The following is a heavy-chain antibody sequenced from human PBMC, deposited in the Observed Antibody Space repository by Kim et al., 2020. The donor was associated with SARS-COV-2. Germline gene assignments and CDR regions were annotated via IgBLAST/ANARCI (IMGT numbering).Heavy chain of an antibody. J-gene: IGHJ2*01. CDR2: SG. Sequence: SGDYNPSLKSRVTMSVDRSKKQFSLNVNSVTAADTAVYYCVGSGSYCYYHFWGRGTLVTVSS. D-gene: IGHD2-21*01. CDR3: VGSGSYCYYHF. V-gene: IGHV4-30-2*02.